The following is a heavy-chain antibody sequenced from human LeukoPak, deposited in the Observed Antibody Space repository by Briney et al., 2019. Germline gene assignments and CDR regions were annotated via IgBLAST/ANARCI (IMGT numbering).Heavy chain of an antibody. CDR3: AREREERSISYSNTFDY. D-gene: IGHD4-11*01. J-gene: IGHJ4*02. CDR2: TYYRSKWYN. Sequence: SQTLSLTCAISGDSDSSNSAAWNWTRQSPSRGLEWLGRTYYRSKWYNGYALSVKSRITINPDTSKNQFSLQLNSVTLEDTAVYYCAREREERSISYSNTFDYWGQGTLVTVSS. CDR1: GDSDSSNSAA. V-gene: IGHV6-1*01.